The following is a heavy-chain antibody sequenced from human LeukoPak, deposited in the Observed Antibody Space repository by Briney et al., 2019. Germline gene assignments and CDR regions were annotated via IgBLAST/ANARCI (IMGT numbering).Heavy chain of an antibody. V-gene: IGHV1-2*02. CDR1: GYTFTGYY. CDR2: INPNGGGT. J-gene: IGHJ3*02. D-gene: IGHD3-22*01. Sequence: ASVKVSCKASGYTFTGYYMHWVRQAPGQGLEWMGWINPNGGGTNYAQKFQGRVTMTRDTSISTAYMELSSLRSDDTAVYYCASLYYDASGPGAFDIWGQGTMVTVSS. CDR3: ASLYYDASGPGAFDI.